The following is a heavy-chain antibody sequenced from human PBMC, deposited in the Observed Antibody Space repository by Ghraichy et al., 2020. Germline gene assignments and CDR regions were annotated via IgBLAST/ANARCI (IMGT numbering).Heavy chain of an antibody. CDR3: TRVTREGSSDY. Sequence: SETLSLTCTVSGVSMSRTHWSWIRQSPGKGLEWIGYVYYSGSTNYNPSLKSRVTISADTSKNQFSLKLSSVTAADTAIYYCTRVTREGSSDYWGQGTLVTVSS. J-gene: IGHJ4*02. CDR2: VYYSGST. CDR1: GVSMSRTH. D-gene: IGHD6-6*01. V-gene: IGHV4-59*01.